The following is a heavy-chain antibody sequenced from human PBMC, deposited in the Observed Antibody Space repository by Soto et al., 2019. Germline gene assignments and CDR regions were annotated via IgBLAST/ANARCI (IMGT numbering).Heavy chain of an antibody. D-gene: IGHD3-22*01. CDR2: ISSSSSYI. V-gene: IGHV3-21*01. CDR1: GFTFSSYS. CDR3: ARDLYYDSSGYQREEEYYYYGMDV. J-gene: IGHJ6*02. Sequence: SLRLSCAASGFTFSSYSMNWVRQAPGKGLEWVSSISSSSSYIYYADSVKGRFTISRANAKNSLYLQMNSLRAEDTAVYYCARDLYYDSSGYQREEEYYYYGMDVWGQGTTVTVSS.